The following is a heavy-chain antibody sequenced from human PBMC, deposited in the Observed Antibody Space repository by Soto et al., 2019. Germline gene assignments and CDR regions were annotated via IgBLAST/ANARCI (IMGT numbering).Heavy chain of an antibody. CDR1: GLTFSSYA. J-gene: IGHJ5*02. Sequence: EVQLLESGGGLVQPGGYLRLSCAASGLTFSSYAMSWVRQAPGRGLEWVAVISNTGLTSHYADSVKGRFTISRDNSKRTVYLQMSSLRGDDTAVYFCAKDPLWGQWLEYGYLDQWGQGNLVTVSS. V-gene: IGHV3-23*01. D-gene: IGHD6-19*01. CDR2: ISNTGLTS. CDR3: AKDPLWGQWLEYGYLDQ.